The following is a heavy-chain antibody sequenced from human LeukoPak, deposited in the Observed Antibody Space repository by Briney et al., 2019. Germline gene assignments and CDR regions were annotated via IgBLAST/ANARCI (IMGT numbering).Heavy chain of an antibody. CDR2: IYHSGST. J-gene: IGHJ4*02. D-gene: IGHD3-10*01. V-gene: IGHV4-4*02. CDR3: ARDTYYYGSGSYLDY. CDR1: GGSISSSNW. Sequence: SETLSLTCAVSGGSISSSNWWSWVRPPPGKGLEWIGEIYHSGSTNYNPSLKSRVTISVDKSKNQFSLKLSSVTAADTAVYYCARDTYYYGSGSYLDYWGQGALVTVSS.